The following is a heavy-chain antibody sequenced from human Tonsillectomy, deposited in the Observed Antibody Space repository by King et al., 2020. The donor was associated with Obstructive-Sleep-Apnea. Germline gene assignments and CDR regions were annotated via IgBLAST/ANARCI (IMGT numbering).Heavy chain of an antibody. J-gene: IGHJ5*01. D-gene: IGHD2-15*01. CDR2: IYYSGNT. CDR3: ERDQSLVATPWFDS. Sequence: QLQESGPGLVKPSQTLSLICTVSGGSISSGGYYWSWIRQHPGKGLEWIGYIYYSGNTYYNPSLKSRVTISVDTSKNQFSLKLSSVTAADTAVYYCERDQSLVATPWFDSWGQGTLFPVSS. V-gene: IGHV4-31*03. CDR1: GGSISSGGYY.